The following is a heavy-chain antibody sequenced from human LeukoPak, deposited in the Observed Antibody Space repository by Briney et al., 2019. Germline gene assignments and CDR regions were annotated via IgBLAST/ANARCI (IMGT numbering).Heavy chain of an antibody. J-gene: IGHJ4*02. V-gene: IGHV1-69*10. CDR3: ATYCSSTSCSGHFDY. CDR2: IIPIFGIA. Sequence: ASVKVSCKASGGTFSSYTISWVRQAPGQGLEWMGGIIPIFGIANYAQKFQGRVTISADKSTRTAYMELSSLRSEDTAVYYCATYCSSTSCSGHFDYWGQGTLVTVSS. D-gene: IGHD2-2*01. CDR1: GGTFSSYT.